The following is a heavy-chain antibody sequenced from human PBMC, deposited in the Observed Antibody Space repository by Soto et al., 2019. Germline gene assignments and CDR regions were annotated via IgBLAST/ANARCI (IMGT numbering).Heavy chain of an antibody. CDR3: ARISPKTETATNHYCAMDV. Sequence: QVQLVQSGAEVKTPGASVKVSCRASGYTFTSYDINWVRQATGQGLEWLGWMNPNSGNAGYVQKVQGRVTMTRDTXXSXAXKELSSLRSEDTAVYYCARISPKTETATNHYCAMDVWGQGTTVTVSS. V-gene: IGHV1-8*01. J-gene: IGHJ6*02. D-gene: IGHD4-4*01. CDR2: MNPNSGNA. CDR1: GYTFTSYD.